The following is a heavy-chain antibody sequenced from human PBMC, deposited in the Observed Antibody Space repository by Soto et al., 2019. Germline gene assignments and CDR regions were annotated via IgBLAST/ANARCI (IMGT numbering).Heavy chain of an antibody. J-gene: IGHJ4*02. CDR2: MNPNSGNT. V-gene: IGHV1-8*01. CDR3: ATDPQPFSVAPHY. Sequence: GSVEVSCKASRYTVTSDDIKWGRQATGQGLEWMGWMNPNSGNTGYAQKFQGRVTMTRNTSISTAYMELSSLRPEDTAVYYCATDPQPFSVAPHYRGQGTLVTVSS. D-gene: IGHD6-19*01. CDR1: RYTVTSDD.